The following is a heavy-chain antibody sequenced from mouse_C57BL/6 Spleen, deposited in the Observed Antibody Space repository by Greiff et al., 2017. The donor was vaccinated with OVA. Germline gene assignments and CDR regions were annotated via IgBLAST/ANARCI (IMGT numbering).Heavy chain of an antibody. CDR1: GFNIKNTY. Sequence: EVKLVESVAEFVRPGASVKLSCTASGFNIKNTYKHWVKQRPEQGLEWIGRIDPANGNTKYAPKFQGKATITADTSSNTAYLQLSSLTSEDTAIYYCARCEMDYWYCDVWGTGTTVTVSS. J-gene: IGHJ1*03. CDR3: ARCEMDYWYCDV. D-gene: IGHD2-3*01. CDR2: IDPANGNT. V-gene: IGHV14-3*01.